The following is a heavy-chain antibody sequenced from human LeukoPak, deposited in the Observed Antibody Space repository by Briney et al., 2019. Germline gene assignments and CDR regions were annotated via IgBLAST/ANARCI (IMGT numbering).Heavy chain of an antibody. V-gene: IGHV1-18*01. CDR1: GYTFTSYI. J-gene: IGHJ6*03. Sequence: ASVKVSCKASGYTFTSYIISWVRQAPGQGLEWMGWINAYNGNTDYAQRVQGRVTMTTDTSTSTAYMELRSLRSDDTAVYYCARDRHIAAAVYYYYMDVWGQGTLVTVSS. CDR3: ARDRHIAAAVYYYYMDV. CDR2: INAYNGNT. D-gene: IGHD6-13*01.